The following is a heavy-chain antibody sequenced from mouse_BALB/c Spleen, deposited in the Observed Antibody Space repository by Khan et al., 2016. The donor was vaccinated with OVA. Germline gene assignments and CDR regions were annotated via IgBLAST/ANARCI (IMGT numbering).Heavy chain of an antibody. D-gene: IGHD2-14*01. J-gene: IGHJ3*01. CDR1: GFDFSRYW. Sequence: EVKLEESGGGLVQPGGSLKLSCAASGFDFSRYWMSWVRQAPGKGLEWIGEINPDSSTINYTPSLKDKFIISRDNAKNTLYLQMSKVRSGDTALYYCARPYRYDGRAWFAYWGQGTLVTVSA. CDR2: INPDSSTI. CDR3: ARPYRYDGRAWFAY. V-gene: IGHV4-1*02.